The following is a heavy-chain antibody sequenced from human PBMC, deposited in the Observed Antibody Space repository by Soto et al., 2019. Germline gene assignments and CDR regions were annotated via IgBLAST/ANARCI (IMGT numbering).Heavy chain of an antibody. Sequence: SVKVSCKASGFTFTSSAVQWLRQARGQRLEWIGWIVVGSGNTNYAQKFQERVTITRDMSTSTAYMELSSLRSEDTAVYYCAADHSSGFMTQNYYYGMDVWGQGTTVTVSS. V-gene: IGHV1-58*01. CDR3: AADHSSGFMTQNYYYGMDV. CDR2: IVVGSGNT. J-gene: IGHJ6*02. D-gene: IGHD6-19*01. CDR1: GFTFTSSA.